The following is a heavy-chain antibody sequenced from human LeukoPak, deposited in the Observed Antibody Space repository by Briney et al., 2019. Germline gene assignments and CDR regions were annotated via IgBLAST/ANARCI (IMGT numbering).Heavy chain of an antibody. CDR1: GFTFSSYA. V-gene: IGHV3-30-3*01. J-gene: IGHJ4*02. CDR2: ISYDGSNK. D-gene: IGHD3-22*01. Sequence: GGSLGLSCAASGFTFSSYAMHWVRQAPGKGLEWVAVISYDGSNKYYADSVKGRFTISRDNSKNTLYLQMNSLRAEDTAVCYCARDRGYYDSSGTADYWGQGTLVTVSS. CDR3: ARDRGYYDSSGTADY.